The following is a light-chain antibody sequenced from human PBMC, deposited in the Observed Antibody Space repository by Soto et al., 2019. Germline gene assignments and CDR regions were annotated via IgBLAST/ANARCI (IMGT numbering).Light chain of an antibody. V-gene: IGLV4-60*02. CDR1: SGHSSYI. Sequence: QLVLTQSSSASASLGSSVKLTCTLSSGHSSYIIAWHQQQPGKAPRYLMKLEGSGSYNKGSGVPDRFSGSSSGADRYLTISNLQFEDEADYYCETWDSTTVVFGGGTQLTVL. CDR2: LEGSGSY. CDR3: ETWDSTTVV. J-gene: IGLJ2*01.